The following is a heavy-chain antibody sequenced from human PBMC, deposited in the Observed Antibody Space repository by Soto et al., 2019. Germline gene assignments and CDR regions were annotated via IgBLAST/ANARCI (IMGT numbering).Heavy chain of an antibody. V-gene: IGHV3-23*01. CDR2: IRTSVGDT. D-gene: IGHD4-17*01. Sequence: PGGSLRLSCAASGFTFSSDAMNWVRQAPGKGLEWVSTIRTSVGDTYYAASVKGRFTISRDNSKSTVYLHLNSLRAEDTAIYYCAKDPTSDSGYFDSWGQGTLVTVSS. CDR1: GFTFSSDA. CDR3: AKDPTSDSGYFDS. J-gene: IGHJ4*02.